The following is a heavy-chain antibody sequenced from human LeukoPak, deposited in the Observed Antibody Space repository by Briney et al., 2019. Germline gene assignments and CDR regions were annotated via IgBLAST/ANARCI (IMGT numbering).Heavy chain of an antibody. Sequence: PGRSLRLSCAASGFTFSNYGMHWVRQAPGKGLEWVAVISYDGSNKYYADSVKGRFTISRDNSKNTLYLQMNSLRAEDTAVYYCAKGGDRGYFDYWGQGTLVTVSS. CDR2: ISYDGSNK. CDR3: AKGGDRGYFDY. D-gene: IGHD2-21*02. CDR1: GFTFSNYG. V-gene: IGHV3-30*18. J-gene: IGHJ4*02.